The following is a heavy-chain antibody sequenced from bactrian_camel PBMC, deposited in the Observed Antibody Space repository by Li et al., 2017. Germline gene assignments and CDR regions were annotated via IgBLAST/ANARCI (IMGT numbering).Heavy chain of an antibody. D-gene: IGHD3*01. Sequence: VQLVESGGGLVQPGGSLRLSCTASGFTFSTYAMGWVRQAPGKEREGVAAIMILGATTYYADSVKGRFTISQDNAKNILYLQMISLKPEDTAMYYCAGTVSRWCRDDFNYWGQGTQVTVS. V-gene: IGHV3S31*01. CDR2: IMILGATT. J-gene: IGHJ6*01. CDR1: GFTFSTYA. CDR3: AGTVSRWCRDDFNY.